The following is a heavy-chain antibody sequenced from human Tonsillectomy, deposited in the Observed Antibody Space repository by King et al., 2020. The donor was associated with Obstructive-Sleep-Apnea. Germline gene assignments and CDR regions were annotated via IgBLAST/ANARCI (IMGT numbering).Heavy chain of an antibody. CDR3: AREGGETVMVAYSWFDP. CDR2: IKEDGSET. V-gene: IGHV3-7*01. Sequence: VKLVESGGGLVQPGGSLRLSCTTSDFSLSTYWMSWVRQAPGKGLEWVANIKEDGSETYYVDSVKGRFTIARDSAENSVYLQMNSLRAEDTAVYYCAREGGETVMVAYSWFDPWGQGTLVTVSS. CDR1: DFSLSTYW. D-gene: IGHD4-11*01. J-gene: IGHJ5*02.